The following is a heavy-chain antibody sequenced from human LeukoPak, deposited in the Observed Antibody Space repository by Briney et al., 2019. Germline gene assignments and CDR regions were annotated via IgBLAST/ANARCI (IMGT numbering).Heavy chain of an antibody. J-gene: IGHJ4*02. Sequence: ASVKVSCKVSGYTLTELSMHWVRQAPGKGLEWMGGFDPEDGETIYAQKFQGRVTMTEDTSTDTAYMELSSLRSEDTAVYYCATDLVGATILLRDYWGQGTLVTVSS. CDR1: GYTLTELS. CDR3: ATDLVGATILLRDY. CDR2: FDPEDGET. D-gene: IGHD1-26*01. V-gene: IGHV1-24*01.